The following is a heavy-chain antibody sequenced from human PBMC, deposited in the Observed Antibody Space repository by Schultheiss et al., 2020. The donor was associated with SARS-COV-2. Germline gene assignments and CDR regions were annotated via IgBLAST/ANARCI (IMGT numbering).Heavy chain of an antibody. J-gene: IGHJ6*02. CDR2: IYYSGST. V-gene: IGHV4-59*01. Sequence: SETLSLTCTVSGGSISSYYWSWIRQPPGKGLEWIGYIYYSGSTNYNPSLKSRVTISVDTSKNQFSLKLSSVTAADTAVYYCARREYSYGWDGMDVWGQGTTVTVSS. CDR3: ARREYSYGWDGMDV. D-gene: IGHD5-18*01. CDR1: GGSISSYY.